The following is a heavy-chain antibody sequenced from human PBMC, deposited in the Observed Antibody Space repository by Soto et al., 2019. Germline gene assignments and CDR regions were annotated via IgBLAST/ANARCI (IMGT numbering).Heavy chain of an antibody. V-gene: IGHV4-59*01. Sequence: SETLSLTCTVSGGSISSYYWSWIRQPPGKGLEWIGYIYYSGSTNYNPSLKSRVTISVDTSKSQFSLKLSSVTAADTAVYYCARGYSGYDLGLAYYYYYYMDVWGKGTTVTVSS. D-gene: IGHD5-12*01. J-gene: IGHJ6*03. CDR3: ARGYSGYDLGLAYYYYYYMDV. CDR1: GGSISSYY. CDR2: IYYSGST.